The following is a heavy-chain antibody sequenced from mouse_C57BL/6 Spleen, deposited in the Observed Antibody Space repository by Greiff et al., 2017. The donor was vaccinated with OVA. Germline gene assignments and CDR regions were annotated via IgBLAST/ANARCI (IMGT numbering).Heavy chain of an antibody. Sequence: VQLQQPGAELVRPGSSVKLSCKASGYTFTSYWMHWVKQRPIQGLEWIGNIDPSDSETNYNQKFKDKATLTVDKSSSTAYMQLSSLTSEDSAVDYWARGSTIVAYWYFDVWGTGTTVTVSS. CDR2: IDPSDSET. V-gene: IGHV1-52*01. CDR3: ARGSTIVAYWYFDV. J-gene: IGHJ1*03. D-gene: IGHD1-1*01. CDR1: GYTFTSYW.